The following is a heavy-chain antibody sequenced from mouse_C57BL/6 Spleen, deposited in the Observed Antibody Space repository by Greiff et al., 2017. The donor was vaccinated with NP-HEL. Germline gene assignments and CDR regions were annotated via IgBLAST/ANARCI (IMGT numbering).Heavy chain of an antibody. CDR1: GYTFTSYT. D-gene: IGHD2-4*01. J-gene: IGHJ2*01. CDR2: INPSSGYT. V-gene: IGHV1-4*01. Sequence: VQLQQSGAELARPGASVKMSCKASGYTFTSYTMHWVKQRPGQGLEWIGYINPSSGYTKYNQKFKDKATLTADKSSSTAYMQLSSLTSEDSAVYYCARGDYDGPFDYWGQGTTLTVSS. CDR3: ARGDYDGPFDY.